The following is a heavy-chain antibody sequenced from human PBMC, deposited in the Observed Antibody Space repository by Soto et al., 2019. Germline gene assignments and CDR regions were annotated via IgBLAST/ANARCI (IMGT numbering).Heavy chain of an antibody. J-gene: IGHJ3*01. CDR1: GFTFSNYA. Sequence: GGSLRLSCAASGFTFSNYAMSWVRQAPGKGLEWVSGIGSSGGTTHLADSVKGRFTISRDNSKNTLYLQMNSLRVEDTAVYYCGKDPNGDYIGAFDLWGQGTLVTVSS. CDR2: IGSSGGTT. D-gene: IGHD4-17*01. CDR3: GKDPNGDYIGAFDL. V-gene: IGHV3-23*01.